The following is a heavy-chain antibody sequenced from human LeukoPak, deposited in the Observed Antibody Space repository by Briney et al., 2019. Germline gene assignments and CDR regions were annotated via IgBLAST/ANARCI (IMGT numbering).Heavy chain of an antibody. CDR3: AKDVSIFGPYWYFDL. Sequence: GGSLRLPCAASGFTFSSYGMHWVRQAPGKGLEWVAFIRYDGSNKYYADSVKGRFTISRDNSKNTLYLQMNSLRAEDTAVYYCAKDVSIFGPYWYFDLWGRGTLVTVSS. CDR1: GFTFSSYG. J-gene: IGHJ2*01. CDR2: IRYDGSNK. D-gene: IGHD3/OR15-3a*01. V-gene: IGHV3-30*02.